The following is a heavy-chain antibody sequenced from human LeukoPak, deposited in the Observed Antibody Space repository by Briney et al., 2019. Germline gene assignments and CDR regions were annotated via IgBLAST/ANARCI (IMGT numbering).Heavy chain of an antibody. D-gene: IGHD1-26*01. CDR3: WKSPQYSRPPSDY. J-gene: IGHJ4*02. CDR1: VFTFAVYA. CDR2: ISSVGGST. Sequence: GWTLRLACGDSVFTFAVYAMSFDRHAPEKVLQWVSAISSVGGSTYYAGSVSARFTISRHNYKNTLYLQMKIHRAEDSSVYYCWKSPQYSRPPSDYWGQGTRVSVCS. V-gene: IGHV3-23*01.